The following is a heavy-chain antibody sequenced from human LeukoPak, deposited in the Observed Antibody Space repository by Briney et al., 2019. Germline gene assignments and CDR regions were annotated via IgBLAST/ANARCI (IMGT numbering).Heavy chain of an antibody. D-gene: IGHD2-8*01. CDR1: GFKFSSYP. J-gene: IGHJ6*03. CDR2: LSYDGSYQ. V-gene: IGHV3-30*04. Sequence: GGSLRLSCEPSGFKFSSYPMHWVRQAPGKGLEWVALLSYDGSYQYYADSVKGRFTISRDISKNTLYLQMNSLRLDDTAVYYCAKDWCCTIVCFVPSAYMDVWRKGTSVTVSS. CDR3: AKDWCCTIVCFVPSAYMDV.